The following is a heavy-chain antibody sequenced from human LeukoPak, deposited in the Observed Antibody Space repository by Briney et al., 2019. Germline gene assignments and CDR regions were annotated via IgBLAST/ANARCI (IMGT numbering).Heavy chain of an antibody. CDR1: GFSFSDYY. V-gene: IGHV3-11*01. CDR3: ARDPYRGVENWFDP. D-gene: IGHD3-10*01. CDR2: ISSSGSTI. Sequence: GGSLRLSCAASGFSFSDYYMSWIRQAPGKGLEWVSYISSSGSTIYYADSVKGRFTISRDNAKNSLYLQMNSLRAEDTAVYYCARDPYRGVENWFDPWGQGTLVTVSS. J-gene: IGHJ5*02.